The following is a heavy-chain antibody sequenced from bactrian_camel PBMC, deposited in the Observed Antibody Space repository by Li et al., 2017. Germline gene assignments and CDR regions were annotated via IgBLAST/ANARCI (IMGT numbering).Heavy chain of an antibody. D-gene: IGHD3*01. CDR1: GFTFRSYA. Sequence: VQLVESGGGLVPPGESLILSCVGSGFTFRSYAMSWVRQAPGKGLEWASTLNSGGGTASYAGPMKGRFTTPRDNAKNTLLLQLNSLQTEDTARYFCVKGDCSGSWCPFGFWGQGTQVTVS. V-gene: IGHV3S31*01. J-gene: IGHJ6*01. CDR3: VKGDCSGSWCPFGF. CDR2: LNSGGGTA.